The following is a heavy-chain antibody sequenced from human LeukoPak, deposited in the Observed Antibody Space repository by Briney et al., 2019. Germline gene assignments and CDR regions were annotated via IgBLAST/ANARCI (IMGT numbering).Heavy chain of an antibody. CDR2: INGDGSSK. D-gene: IGHD3-9*01. V-gene: IGHV3-74*01. CDR3: ARAAQPARYGRYFDP. Sequence: GGSLRLSCAASGFTFSSYCMHWVRQAPGKGLEWVSRINGDGSSKYYADSVKGRFTISRDNAKNTLYLQMNSLRAEDTAVYYCARAAQPARYGRYFDPWGEGTLVTVSS. J-gene: IGHJ5*02. CDR1: GFTFSSYC.